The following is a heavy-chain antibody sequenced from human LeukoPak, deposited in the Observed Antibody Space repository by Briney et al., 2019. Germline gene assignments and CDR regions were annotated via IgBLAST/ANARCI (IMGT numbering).Heavy chain of an antibody. CDR2: IYYSGST. J-gene: IGHJ4*02. V-gene: IGHV4-39*01. CDR3: ARAQDERNFDY. CDR1: GGSISSSSYY. D-gene: IGHD2-15*01. Sequence: SETLSLTCTVSGGSISSSSYYWGWIRQPPGKGLEWIGSIYYSGSTYYNPSLKSRVTISVDTSMNQFSLKLSSVTAADTAVYYCARAQDERNFDYWGQGTLVTVSS.